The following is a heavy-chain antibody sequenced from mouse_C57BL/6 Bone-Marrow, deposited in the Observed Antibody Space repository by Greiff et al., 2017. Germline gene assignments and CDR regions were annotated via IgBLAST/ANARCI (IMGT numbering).Heavy chain of an antibody. J-gene: IGHJ2*01. D-gene: IGHD1-2*01. CDR2: IYPGDGDT. CDR3: ARWGITTAHYFDY. CDR1: GYAFSSSW. Sequence: VQLQESGPELVKPGASVKISCKASGYAFSSSWMNWVKQRPGKGLEWIGRIYPGDGDTNYNGKFKGKATLTADKSSSTAYMQLSSLTSEDSAVSFCARWGITTAHYFDYWGQGTTLTVSS. V-gene: IGHV1-82*01.